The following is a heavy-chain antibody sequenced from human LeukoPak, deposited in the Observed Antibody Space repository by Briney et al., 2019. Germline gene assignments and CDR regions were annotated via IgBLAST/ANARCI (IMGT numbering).Heavy chain of an antibody. V-gene: IGHV3-23*01. CDR1: GFTFSSHA. CDR3: AKDRSGSGYFDY. J-gene: IGHJ4*02. Sequence: GGSLRLSCAASGFTFSSHAMSWVRQAPGKGLEWVSRIGSGGGTTDYTVSVKGRFTISRDTSKNTLYLQMNSLRAEDTAVYYCAKDRSGSGYFDYWGQGTLVTVSS. D-gene: IGHD3-10*01. CDR2: IGSGGGTT.